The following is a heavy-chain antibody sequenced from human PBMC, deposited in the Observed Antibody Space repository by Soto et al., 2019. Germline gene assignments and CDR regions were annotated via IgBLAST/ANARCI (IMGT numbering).Heavy chain of an antibody. CDR3: ATETWRHCSGGSCYFTDY. D-gene: IGHD2-15*01. J-gene: IGHJ4*02. Sequence: PGESLKISCKGSGYSFTSYWIGWVRQMPGKGLEWMGIIYPGDSDTRYSPSFQGQVTISADKSISTAYLQWSSLKASDTAMYYCATETWRHCSGGSCYFTDYWGQGTLVTVSS. V-gene: IGHV5-51*01. CDR2: IYPGDSDT. CDR1: GYSFTSYW.